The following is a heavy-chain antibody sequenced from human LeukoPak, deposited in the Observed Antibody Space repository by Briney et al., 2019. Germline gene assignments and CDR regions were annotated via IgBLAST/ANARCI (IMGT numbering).Heavy chain of an antibody. CDR1: GYTFTSYA. V-gene: IGHV1-3*01. CDR2: INAGNGNT. D-gene: IGHD3-9*01. CDR3: ARDGVGYFDWLLD. J-gene: IGHJ4*02. Sequence: GASVKDSCKASGYTFTSYAMHWVRQAPGQRLEWMGWINAGNGNTKYSQKFQGRVTITRDTSASTAYMELSSLRFEDTAVYYCARDGVGYFDWLLDWGQGTLVTVSS.